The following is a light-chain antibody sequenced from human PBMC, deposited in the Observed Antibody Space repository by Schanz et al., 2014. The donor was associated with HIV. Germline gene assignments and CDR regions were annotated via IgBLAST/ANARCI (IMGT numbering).Light chain of an antibody. Sequence: EIVMTQSPATLYVSPGEGATLSCRASQSISNNLAWYQHKPGQAPRLLIYGASTRATGIPARFSGSGSGTEFTLTISSLQSEDFAVYYCQQYNNWPWTFGEGTKVEI. V-gene: IGKV3-15*01. CDR3: QQYNNWPWT. J-gene: IGKJ1*01. CDR2: GAS. CDR1: QSISNN.